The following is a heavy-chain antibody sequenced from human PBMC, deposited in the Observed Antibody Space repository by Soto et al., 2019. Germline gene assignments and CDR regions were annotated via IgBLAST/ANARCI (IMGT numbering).Heavy chain of an antibody. Sequence: QVQLQESGPGLVKPSETLSLTCTVSGGSISNYYWAWIRQPAGKGLEWIGRIYTSGSANYNPYLKSRVTMSVDTSKNQFSLKLSSVTAADTAVYYCARDETVLGFDYWGQGTLVTVSS. CDR3: ARDETVLGFDY. D-gene: IGHD2-15*01. CDR2: IYTSGSA. J-gene: IGHJ4*02. CDR1: GGSISNYY. V-gene: IGHV4-4*07.